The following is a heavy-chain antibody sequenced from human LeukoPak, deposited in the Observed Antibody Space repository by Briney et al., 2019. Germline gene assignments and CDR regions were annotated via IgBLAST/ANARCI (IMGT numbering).Heavy chain of an antibody. CDR3: ARGPLQLEGRTHYYGMDV. D-gene: IGHD1-1*01. CDR1: GYTFSGYY. J-gene: IGHJ6*02. CDR2: INPNTGRT. Sequence: ASVKVSCKTSGYTFSGYYMYWVRQAPGQGLEWMGWINPNTGRTNYAQKFQGRVTMTRDTSISTAYMELIGLRSDDTAVYYCARGPLQLEGRTHYYGMDVWGQGTTVIVSS. V-gene: IGHV1-2*02.